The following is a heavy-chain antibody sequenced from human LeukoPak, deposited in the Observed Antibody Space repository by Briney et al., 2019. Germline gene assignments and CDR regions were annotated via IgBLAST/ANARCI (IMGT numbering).Heavy chain of an antibody. CDR2: IRYGGSNK. V-gene: IGHV3-30*02. CDR3: AKDGGDSSGYYLFDI. J-gene: IGHJ3*02. CDR1: GFTFSSYG. Sequence: GGSLRLSCAASGFTFSSYGMHWVRQAPGKGLEWVAFIRYGGSNKYYADSVKGRFTISRDNSKNTLYLQMNSLRAEDTAVYYCAKDGGDSSGYYLFDIWGQGTMVTVSS. D-gene: IGHD3-22*01.